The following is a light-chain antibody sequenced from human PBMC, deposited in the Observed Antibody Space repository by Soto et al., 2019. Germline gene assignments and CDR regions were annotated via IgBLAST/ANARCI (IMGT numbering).Light chain of an antibody. CDR3: CSYVDTIPFVR. J-gene: IGLJ3*02. CDR2: ECN. V-gene: IGLV2-23*03. Sequence: QSALTQPASISGSPGQAITISCSGTGPAVGTYNLVSWYQQHPGKAPNLIISECNKRPSGVSRRFSGSKTANTASLTISGLQSEDEAEYYCCSYVDTIPFVRFGGGTKVTVL. CDR1: GPAVGTYNL.